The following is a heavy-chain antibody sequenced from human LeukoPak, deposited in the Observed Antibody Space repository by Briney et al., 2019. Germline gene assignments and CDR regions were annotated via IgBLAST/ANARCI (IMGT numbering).Heavy chain of an antibody. CDR3: ARDKGDYDTSGSLFVF. CDR2: IKQDGSEK. J-gene: IGHJ4*02. D-gene: IGHD3-22*01. V-gene: IGHV3-7*03. Sequence: PGGSLRLSCAASGFTFSSYSMNWVRQAPGKGLEWVANIKQDGSEKYYVDSVKGRFTISRDNAKNSLYLQMNSLRAEDKAVYYCARDKGDYDTSGSLFVFGGQGTLVTVSS. CDR1: GFTFSSYS.